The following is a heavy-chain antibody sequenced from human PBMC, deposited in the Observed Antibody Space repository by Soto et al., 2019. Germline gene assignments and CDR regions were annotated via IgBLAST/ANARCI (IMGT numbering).Heavy chain of an antibody. D-gene: IGHD4-17*01. J-gene: IGHJ3*02. CDR1: GGSISSYY. CDR3: AHYGYYGGDAFDI. Sequence: QVQLQESGPGLVKPSETLSLTCTVSGGSISSYYWSWIRQPPGKGLEWIGYIYYSGSTNYNPSLKSRVTISVDTSMNQFSLKLSSVTAADTAVYYCAHYGYYGGDAFDIWGQGTMVTVSS. V-gene: IGHV4-59*08. CDR2: IYYSGST.